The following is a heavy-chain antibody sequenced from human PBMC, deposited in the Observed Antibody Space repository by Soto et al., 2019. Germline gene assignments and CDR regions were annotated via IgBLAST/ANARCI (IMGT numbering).Heavy chain of an antibody. Sequence: QITLKESGPTLVKPTQVLTLTCSFSGFSLSTLGAGVDWVRQPPGKALEWLALIYWDDDRQYSPSLKTRLTITKDTSKNQVVLTLTNMDPVDTGTYFCAHTQLTTGANAFDVWGQGTIVTVSS. CDR2: IYWDDDR. D-gene: IGHD1-1*01. J-gene: IGHJ3*01. CDR1: GFSLSTLGAG. CDR3: AHTQLTTGANAFDV. V-gene: IGHV2-5*02.